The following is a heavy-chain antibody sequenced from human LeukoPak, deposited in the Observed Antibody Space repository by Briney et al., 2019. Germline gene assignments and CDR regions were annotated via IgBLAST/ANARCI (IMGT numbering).Heavy chain of an antibody. CDR3: ARHPFATPFDY. CDR1: GDSVSGVY. D-gene: IGHD2-15*01. Sequence: SETLSLTCTVSGDSVSGVYWSWLRQPPGKGLEWIGYVYYSGDTNYNPSLKSRVTMPLDTSKNQVSLRLSSVTAADTAVYYCARHPFATPFDYWGRGTLLTVSS. J-gene: IGHJ4*02. V-gene: IGHV4-59*08. CDR2: VYYSGDT.